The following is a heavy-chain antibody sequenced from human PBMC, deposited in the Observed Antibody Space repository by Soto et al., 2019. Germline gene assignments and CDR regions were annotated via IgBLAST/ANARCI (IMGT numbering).Heavy chain of an antibody. D-gene: IGHD3-10*01. J-gene: IGHJ6*02. CDR2: IIPIFGTT. CDR3: ATGLRTGNYGMDV. V-gene: IGHV1-69*01. CDR1: GGTFSNDA. Sequence: QEQLVQAGAEVKKPGSSVRISCRASGGTFSNDAVSWVRQAPGQGLQWMGGIIPIFGTTHYAQKFQGRVTITADESTATAYMELRSATSEDTAVYYCATGLRTGNYGMDVWGQGPAVIVSS.